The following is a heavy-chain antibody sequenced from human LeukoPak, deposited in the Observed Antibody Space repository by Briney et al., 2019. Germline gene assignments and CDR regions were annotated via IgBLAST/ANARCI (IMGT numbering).Heavy chain of an antibody. Sequence: ASETLSLTCAVSGGSISSYYWSWIRQPPGKGLEWIGYIYYSGSTNYNPSLKSRVTISVDTSKNQFSLKLRSVTAADTAVYYCARVTGYMIEDYFDYWGQGTLVTVSS. CDR3: ARVTGYMIEDYFDY. J-gene: IGHJ4*02. CDR2: IYYSGST. CDR1: GGSISSYY. D-gene: IGHD3-9*01. V-gene: IGHV4-59*01.